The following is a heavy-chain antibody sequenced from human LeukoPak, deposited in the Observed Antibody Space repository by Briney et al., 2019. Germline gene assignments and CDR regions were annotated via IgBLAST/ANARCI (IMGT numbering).Heavy chain of an antibody. V-gene: IGHV3-48*04. Sequence: GGSLRLSCAASGFTFSSYAMSWVRQAPGKGLEWVSYISSSAASRYYADSLKGRFTISRDNAKNSLYLQMNSLRAEDTAIYYCVRDMKSYYFDSGSSHFDYWGQGTLVTVSS. J-gene: IGHJ4*02. CDR3: VRDMKSYYFDSGSSHFDY. CDR2: ISSSAASR. D-gene: IGHD3-10*01. CDR1: GFTFSSYA.